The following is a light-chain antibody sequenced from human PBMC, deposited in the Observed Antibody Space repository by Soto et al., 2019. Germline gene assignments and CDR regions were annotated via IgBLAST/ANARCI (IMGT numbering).Light chain of an antibody. J-gene: IGKJ1*01. Sequence: EIVLTQSPGTLSLSPGERATLSCRASQSVSSSYLAWYQQKPGQAPRLLIYGASSRATGIPDRFSGSGSGTYFTLTISRLEPEDFAGYYCQQYGSSPPWTFGQGTKVEIK. CDR1: QSVSSSY. V-gene: IGKV3-20*01. CDR2: GAS. CDR3: QQYGSSPPWT.